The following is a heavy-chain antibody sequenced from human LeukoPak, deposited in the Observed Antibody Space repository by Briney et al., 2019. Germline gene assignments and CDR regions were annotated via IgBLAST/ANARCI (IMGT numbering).Heavy chain of an antibody. CDR1: GYSFTSYW. CDR2: IYPGDSDT. CDR3: ARTNIAVAVYYFDY. Sequence: KPGGSLKISCKGSGYSFTSYWIGWGGEMPGKGLEWMGMIYPGDSDTRYSPSFQGQVTVSADKSISTAYLQWSSLKASDTAMYYCARTNIAVAVYYFDYWGQGTLVTVSS. V-gene: IGHV5-51*01. J-gene: IGHJ4*02. D-gene: IGHD6-19*01.